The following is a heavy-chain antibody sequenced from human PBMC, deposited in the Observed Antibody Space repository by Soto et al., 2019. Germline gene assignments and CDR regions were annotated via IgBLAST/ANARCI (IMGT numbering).Heavy chain of an antibody. Sequence: ASVKVSCKTSGYIFTDHLIHWVPQSPGQGLQWVGWVHPDSGGTNVAQAFQDRATMTADTSITTAYMDLARLRPDDTAIFYCARGAQGFFPVSGIYFYFDHWGQGTPVTVSS. CDR1: GYIFTDHL. J-gene: IGHJ4*02. CDR3: ARGAQGFFPVSGIYFYFDH. D-gene: IGHD3-22*01. CDR2: VHPDSGGT. V-gene: IGHV1-2*02.